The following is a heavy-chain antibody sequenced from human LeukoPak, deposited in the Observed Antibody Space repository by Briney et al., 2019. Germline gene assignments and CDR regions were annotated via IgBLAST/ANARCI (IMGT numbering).Heavy chain of an antibody. CDR1: GGSISSGGYY. J-gene: IGHJ4*02. CDR3: AREGRDYDSSGYYYDY. V-gene: IGHV4-31*03. CDR2: IYYSGST. D-gene: IGHD3-22*01. Sequence: SQTLSLTCTVSGGSISSGGYYWSWLRQHPGKGLEWIGYIYYSGSTYYNPSLKSRVTISVDTSKNQFSLKLSSVTAADTAVYYCAREGRDYDSSGYYYDYWGQGTLVTVSS.